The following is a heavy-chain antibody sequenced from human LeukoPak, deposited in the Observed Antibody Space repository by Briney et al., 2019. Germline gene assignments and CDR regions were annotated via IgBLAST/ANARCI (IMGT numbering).Heavy chain of an antibody. D-gene: IGHD6-19*01. CDR3: GVVNHPYSSGWTVRAYYYYAIDV. Sequence: GGSLRLSCGASGYIFRAYSMHWVPQAPGKGLEWVAVISYDGNNKNYADSVKGRFTISRDNSKNTLYLQMNSLRAEDTAVYHCGVVNHPYSSGWTVRAYYYYAIDVWGQGTTVTVSS. CDR2: ISYDGNNK. V-gene: IGHV3-30-3*01. J-gene: IGHJ6*02. CDR1: GYIFRAYS.